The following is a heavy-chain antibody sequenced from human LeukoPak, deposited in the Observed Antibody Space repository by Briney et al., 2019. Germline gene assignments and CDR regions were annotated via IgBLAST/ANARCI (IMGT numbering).Heavy chain of an antibody. CDR1: GYSFTSYW. Sequence: GESLKISCKGSGYSFTSYWSGWVRQMPGKGLEWMGIIYPVDSDTRYSPSFQGQVTISVDRSISTAYLQWSSLKASDTAMYYCVASGSYYDMRSNYWGQGTLVTVSS. CDR2: IYPVDSDT. CDR3: VASGSYYDMRSNY. V-gene: IGHV5-51*01. J-gene: IGHJ4*02. D-gene: IGHD3-10*01.